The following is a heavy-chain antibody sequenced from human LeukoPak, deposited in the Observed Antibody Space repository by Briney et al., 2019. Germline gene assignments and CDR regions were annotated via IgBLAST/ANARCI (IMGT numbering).Heavy chain of an antibody. CDR3: ASSNRDGYNPRRGYYFDY. Sequence: PGGSLRLSCAASGFTFSSYWMSWVRQAPGKGLEWVANIKQDGSEKYYVDSVKGRFTISRDNAKNSLYLQMNSLRAEDTAVYYCASSNRDGYNPRRGYYFDYWGQGTLVTVSS. J-gene: IGHJ4*02. D-gene: IGHD5-24*01. CDR1: GFTFSSYW. V-gene: IGHV3-7*01. CDR2: IKQDGSEK.